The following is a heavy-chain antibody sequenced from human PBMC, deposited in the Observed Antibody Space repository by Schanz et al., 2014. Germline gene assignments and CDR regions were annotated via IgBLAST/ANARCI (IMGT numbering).Heavy chain of an antibody. Sequence: EVQLVESGGGLVKPGGSLRLSCAASGFTFNNFNMNWVRQAPGKGLEWVSSISSSGSSIYYADSVKGRCTISRDNANNSLFLRMNSLRAEDTAVYYCARDHQWLARYYMDVWGKGTTVTVSS. V-gene: IGHV3-21*06. J-gene: IGHJ6*03. CDR3: ARDHQWLARYYMDV. D-gene: IGHD6-19*01. CDR2: ISSSGSSI. CDR1: GFTFNNFN.